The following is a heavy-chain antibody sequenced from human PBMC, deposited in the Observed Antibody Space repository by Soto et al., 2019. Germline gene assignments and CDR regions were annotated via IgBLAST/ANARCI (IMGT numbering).Heavy chain of an antibody. CDR3: ARGGSTSDY. CDR1: GGTFSTYA. V-gene: IGHV1-69*13. CDR2: IIPSTGST. J-gene: IGHJ4*02. Sequence: GASVKVSCKAFGGTFSTYAVSWVRQAPGQGLEWVGGIIPSTGSTNHAQKFQGRVTITADESTRTVYMELTSLRSDDTAVYYCARGGSTSDYGAQETLVTVSS. D-gene: IGHD6-13*01.